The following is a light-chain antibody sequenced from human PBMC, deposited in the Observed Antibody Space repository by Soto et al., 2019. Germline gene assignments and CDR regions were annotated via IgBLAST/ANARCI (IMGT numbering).Light chain of an antibody. CDR1: QSISNH. V-gene: IGKV1-39*01. CDR3: QQCYSRPPR. CDR2: AAS. J-gene: IGKJ1*01. Sequence: EIHLNHTPCSLFSSLPYIVFLTFRASQSISNHLNWYQQKPGKAPKLLIFAASSLQSGVPSRFSGSRSGPDFTLTICRLQPEDFATYYCQQCYSRPPRFCHVSKVEIK.